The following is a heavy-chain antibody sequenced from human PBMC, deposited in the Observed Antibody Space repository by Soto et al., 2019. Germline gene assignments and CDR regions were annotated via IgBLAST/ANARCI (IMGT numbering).Heavy chain of an antibody. D-gene: IGHD3-10*01. CDR2: TYYRSKWYN. V-gene: IGHV6-1*01. J-gene: IGHJ4*02. CDR1: GDRVSXNRAA. Sequence: SQTLSLTCASSGDRVSXNRAAWNWIRQSPSRGLEWLGRTYYRSKWYNDYAVSVKSRITINPDKSKNQFSLKLSSVTAADTAVYYCARDSYIGRYYFDYWGQGTLVTVSS. CDR3: ARDSYIGRYYFDY.